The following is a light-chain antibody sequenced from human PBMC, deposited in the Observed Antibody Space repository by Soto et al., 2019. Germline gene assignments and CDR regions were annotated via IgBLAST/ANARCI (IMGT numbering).Light chain of an antibody. Sequence: QSALTQPASVSGPPGQSITISCTGSSSDVGGYKYVSWYQQHPGKAPNLMIYDVNNRPSGVSNRFSGSKSGNTASLTISGLQAEDEADYYCSSYTSTTTLFGGGTKLTVL. V-gene: IGLV2-14*03. CDR3: SSYTSTTTL. CDR1: SSDVGGYKY. CDR2: DVN. J-gene: IGLJ2*01.